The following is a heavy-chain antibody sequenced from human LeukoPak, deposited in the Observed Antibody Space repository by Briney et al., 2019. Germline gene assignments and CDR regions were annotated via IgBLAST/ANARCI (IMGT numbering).Heavy chain of an antibody. Sequence: GGSLRLSCAASGFTFSSYAMSWVRQAPGKGLEWVSFIYSGSTHYSDSVKGRFTISRDNSKNTLYLQMNSLRAEDTAVYYCARRAGAYSHPYDYWGQGTLVTVSS. D-gene: IGHD4/OR15-4a*01. V-gene: IGHV3-23*05. J-gene: IGHJ4*02. CDR1: GFTFSSYA. CDR3: ARRAGAYSHPYDY. CDR2: IYSGST.